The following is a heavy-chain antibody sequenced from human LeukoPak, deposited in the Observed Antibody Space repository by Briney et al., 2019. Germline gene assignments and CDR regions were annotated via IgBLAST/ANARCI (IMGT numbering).Heavy chain of an antibody. CDR1: GFTFSNYA. CDR3: ARDRRELEPFDY. Sequence: GGSLRLSCAASGFTFSNYAFQWVRQAPGKGLEWVAVISKDGRNKNHAGSVKGRFTISRDNSKNTLYLQMNSLRVEDTAVYYRARDRRELEPFDYWGQGTLVTVSS. V-gene: IGHV3-30*04. CDR2: ISKDGRNK. J-gene: IGHJ4*02. D-gene: IGHD1-26*01.